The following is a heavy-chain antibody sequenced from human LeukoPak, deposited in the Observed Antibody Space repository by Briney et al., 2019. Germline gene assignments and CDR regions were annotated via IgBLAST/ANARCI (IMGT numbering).Heavy chain of an antibody. CDR1: GGSISSGGYS. J-gene: IGHJ5*02. D-gene: IGHD2-2*01. V-gene: IGHV4-30-2*01. CDR3: ARLSSTSLNSFDP. CDR2: ISHSGST. Sequence: PSQTLSLTCVVSGGSISSGGYSWNWIRQPPGKGLEWIGYISHSGSTYYSRSLKSRVNMSLDRSKNQFSLNLNFVTAADTAVYYCARLSSTSLNSFDPWGQGTLVTVSS.